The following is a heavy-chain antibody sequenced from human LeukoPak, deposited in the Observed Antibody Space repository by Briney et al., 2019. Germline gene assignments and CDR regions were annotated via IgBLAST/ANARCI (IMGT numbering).Heavy chain of an antibody. V-gene: IGHV4-39*07. CDR1: GGSISSSSYY. Sequence: PSETLSLTCTVSGGSISSSSYYWGWIRQPPGKGLEWIGSIFYSGSTYYNPSLKSRVTISVDTSKNQFSLKLSSVAAADTAVYYCARYLGLVVPTAIGAFAFDIWGQGTMVTVSS. CDR2: IFYSGST. D-gene: IGHD2-2*01. J-gene: IGHJ3*02. CDR3: ARYLGLVVPTAIGAFAFDI.